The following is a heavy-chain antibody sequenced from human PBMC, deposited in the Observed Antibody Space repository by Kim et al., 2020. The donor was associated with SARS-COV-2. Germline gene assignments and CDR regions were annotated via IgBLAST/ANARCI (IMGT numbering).Heavy chain of an antibody. CDR1: GGSFSGYY. CDR2: INHSGRT. V-gene: IGHV4-34*01. D-gene: IGHD3-10*01. J-gene: IGHJ4*02. Sequence: SETLSLPCAVYGGSFSGYYWSWIRQPPGKGLEWIGEINHSGRTNYNPSLKSRVTISVDTSKNQFSLKLSSVNATATAVYYCARGSKGSGSYRFDYWCQGTLDTVSS. CDR3: ARGSKGSGSYRFDY.